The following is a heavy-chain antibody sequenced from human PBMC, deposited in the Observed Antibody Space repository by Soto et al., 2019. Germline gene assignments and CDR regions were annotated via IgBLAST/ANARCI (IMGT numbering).Heavy chain of an antibody. D-gene: IGHD2-21*01. V-gene: IGHV3-30*18. CDR2: ISHDGSNK. CDR3: AKDQSRLLDALDI. J-gene: IGHJ3*02. CDR1: GFSFSSYG. Sequence: GGSLRLSCAASGFSFSSYGMHWVRQAPGKGLEWVAVISHDGSNKYYVDSVKGRFTISRDNSKNTLYLQLNSLRAEDTAVYYCAKDQSRLLDALDIWGQGTMVTVSS.